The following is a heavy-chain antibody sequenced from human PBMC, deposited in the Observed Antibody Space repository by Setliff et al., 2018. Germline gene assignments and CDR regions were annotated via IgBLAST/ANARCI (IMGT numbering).Heavy chain of an antibody. V-gene: IGHV1-8*02. CDR1: GYTFTNYD. Sequence: ASVKVSCKASGYTFTNYDINWVRQATGQGLEWMGWMNPNSGNTGYAQKFQGRVTMTRNTSISTAYMELSSLRSEDTAVYYCARGAPIPSLDDPYGMDVWGQGTTVTVSS. D-gene: IGHD2-21*01. J-gene: IGHJ6*02. CDR2: MNPNSGNT. CDR3: ARGAPIPSLDDPYGMDV.